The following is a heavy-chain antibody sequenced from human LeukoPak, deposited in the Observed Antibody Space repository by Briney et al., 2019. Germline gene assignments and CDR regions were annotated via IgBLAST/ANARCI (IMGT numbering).Heavy chain of an antibody. CDR2: IYSDGDT. V-gene: IGHV3-66*02. Sequence: QSGGSLRLSCVVSGFTFSGNHMNWVRQARGKGLEWVSVIYSDGDTYYADSVKGRFTISRDSSRNTLSLQMNSLKPEDTAVYYCARDPRDGYGHFDYWGQGTLVTVSS. J-gene: IGHJ4*02. D-gene: IGHD5-24*01. CDR1: GFTFSGNH. CDR3: ARDPRDGYGHFDY.